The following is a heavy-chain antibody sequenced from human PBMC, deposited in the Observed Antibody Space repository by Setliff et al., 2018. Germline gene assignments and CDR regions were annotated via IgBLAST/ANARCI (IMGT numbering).Heavy chain of an antibody. CDR2: INQSGNT. Sequence: SETLSLTCTVYGGSFSDYYLGWIRQSPGKRPEWIAEINQSGNTNYNPSLNSRVSVSVDTPTNQFSLKVFSVTAADTAVYYCARESAGDESVRHLYYTDVWGRGTTVT. CDR3: ARESAGDESVRHLYYTDV. V-gene: IGHV4-34*01. CDR1: GGSFSDYY. J-gene: IGHJ6*03. D-gene: IGHD1-1*01.